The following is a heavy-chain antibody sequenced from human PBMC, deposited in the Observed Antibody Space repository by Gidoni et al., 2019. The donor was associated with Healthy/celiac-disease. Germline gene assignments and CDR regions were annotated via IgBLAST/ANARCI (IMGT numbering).Heavy chain of an antibody. Sequence: QITLKESGPTLVKPTQTLTLTCTFSGFSLSTSGVGVGWIRQPPGKALEWLALIYWDDDKRYSPSLKSRLTITKDTSKNQVVLTMTNMDPVDTATYYCAHRVSVSVPDYYYYYGMDVWGQGTTVTVSS. CDR3: AHRVSVSVPDYYYYYGMDV. J-gene: IGHJ6*02. CDR1: GFSLSTSGVG. D-gene: IGHD3-10*01. V-gene: IGHV2-5*02. CDR2: IYWDDDK.